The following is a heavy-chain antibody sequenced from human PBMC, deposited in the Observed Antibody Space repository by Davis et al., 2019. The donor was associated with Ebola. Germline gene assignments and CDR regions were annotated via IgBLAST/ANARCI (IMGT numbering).Heavy chain of an antibody. CDR2: ISSSSSYI. J-gene: IGHJ5*02. D-gene: IGHD6-19*01. V-gene: IGHV3-21*01. Sequence: GESLKISCAASGFTFSSYSMNWVRQAPGKGLEWVSSISSSSSYIYYADSVKGRFTISRDNAKNSLNLQMNSLRAEDTAVYYCARELAGCWFDPWGQGTLVTVSS. CDR1: GFTFSSYS. CDR3: ARELAGCWFDP.